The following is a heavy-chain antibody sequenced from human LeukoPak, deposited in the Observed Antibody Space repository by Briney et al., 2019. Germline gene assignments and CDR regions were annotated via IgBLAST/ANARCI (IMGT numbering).Heavy chain of an antibody. Sequence: SETLSLTCTVSGGSISSYYWSWIRQPPGKGLEWVGYIYYSGSTNYNPSLKSRVTISVDTSKNQFSQKLSSVTAADTAVYYCARGRGLNYYYGMDVWGQGTTVTVSS. CDR3: ARGRGLNYYYGMDV. V-gene: IGHV4-59*08. J-gene: IGHJ6*02. CDR2: IYYSGST. CDR1: GGSISSYY.